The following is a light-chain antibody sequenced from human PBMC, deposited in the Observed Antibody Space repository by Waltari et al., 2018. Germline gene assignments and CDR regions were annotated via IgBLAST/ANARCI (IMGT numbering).Light chain of an antibody. CDR3: SSYTSSSTWV. Sequence: QQTPGKAPKVMIYDVSKRPSGVSNRFSGSKSGNTASLTISGLQAEDEADYYCSSYTSSSTWVFGGGTKLTVL. J-gene: IGLJ3*02. CDR2: DVS. V-gene: IGLV2-14*04.